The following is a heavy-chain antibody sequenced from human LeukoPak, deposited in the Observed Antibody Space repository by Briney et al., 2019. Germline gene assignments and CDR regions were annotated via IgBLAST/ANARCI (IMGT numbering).Heavy chain of an antibody. V-gene: IGHV4-59*08. D-gene: IGHD3-16*02. J-gene: IGHJ4*02. CDR1: GGSIGSYY. Sequence: SETLSLTCTVSGGSIGSYYWNWIRQPPGKGLEWIGYIYYSGSTNYNPSLKSRVTISVDTSKNQFSLKLSSVTAADTAVYYCARHSWPYRRADWGQGTLVTVSS. CDR2: IYYSGST. CDR3: ARHSWPYRRAD.